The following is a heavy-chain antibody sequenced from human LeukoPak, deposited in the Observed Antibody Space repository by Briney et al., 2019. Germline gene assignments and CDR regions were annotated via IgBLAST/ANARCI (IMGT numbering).Heavy chain of an antibody. J-gene: IGHJ4*02. D-gene: IGHD6-19*01. CDR1: GFTFGDYA. CDR3: TRGRAVAGTYENDY. CDR2: IRGKAYGGTT. Sequence: GGSLRLSCTASGFTFGDYAMSWFRQAPGKGLEWVGFIRGKAYGGTTEYAASVKGRFTISRDDSKSIAYLQMNSLKTEDTAVYYCTRGRAVAGTYENDYWGQGTLVTVSS. V-gene: IGHV3-49*03.